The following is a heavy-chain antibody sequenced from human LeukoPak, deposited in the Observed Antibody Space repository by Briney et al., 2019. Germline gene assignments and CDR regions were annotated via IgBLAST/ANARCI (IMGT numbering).Heavy chain of an antibody. Sequence: ASVKVSCKASGYTFTSYYMHWVRQAPGQGLEWMGWINPNSGGTNYAQKFQGRVTMTRDTSISTAYMELSRLRSDDTAVYYCAADQLLSYYYGMDVWGQGTTVTVSS. CDR1: GYTFTSYY. V-gene: IGHV1-2*02. CDR3: AADQLLSYYYGMDV. D-gene: IGHD2-2*01. CDR2: INPNSGGT. J-gene: IGHJ6*02.